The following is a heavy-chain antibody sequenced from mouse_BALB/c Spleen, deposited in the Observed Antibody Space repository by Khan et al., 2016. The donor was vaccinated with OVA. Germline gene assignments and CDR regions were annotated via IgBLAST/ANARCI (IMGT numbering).Heavy chain of an antibody. CDR3: ARGGITTGYFDY. J-gene: IGHJ2*01. CDR2: IYPGDGNT. D-gene: IGHD1-1*01. CDR1: GYTFTGYW. Sequence: VKLMESGTELARPGASVNLSCKASGYTFTGYWMQWVKQRPGPGLEWIGAIYPGDGNTRYTQKFKGKATLTADKSSSTAYLQLSSLASEDSAVYYCARGGITTGYFDYWGQGTTLTVSS. V-gene: IGHV1-87*01.